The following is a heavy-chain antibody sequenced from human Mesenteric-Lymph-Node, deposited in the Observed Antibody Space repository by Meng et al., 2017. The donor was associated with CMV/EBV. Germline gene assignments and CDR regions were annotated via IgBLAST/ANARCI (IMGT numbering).Heavy chain of an antibody. D-gene: IGHD1-7*01. CDR1: GFTFSSYE. CDR3: ARDSATEEAGITGTTVLGFYYYGMDV. J-gene: IGHJ6*02. Sequence: GESLKISCAASGFTFSSYEMNWVRQAPGKGLEWVSYISSSGSTIYYADSVKGRFTISRDNSKNTLYLQMNSLRAEDTAVYYCARDSATEEAGITGTTVLGFYYYGMDVWGQGTTVTVSS. CDR2: ISSSGSTI. V-gene: IGHV3-48*03.